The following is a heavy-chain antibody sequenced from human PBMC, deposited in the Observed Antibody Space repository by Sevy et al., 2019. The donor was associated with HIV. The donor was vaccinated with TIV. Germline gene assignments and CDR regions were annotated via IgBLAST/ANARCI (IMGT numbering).Heavy chain of an antibody. CDR3: AKDIGPWDYYGMDV. CDR1: GFTFSSYG. J-gene: IGHJ6*02. D-gene: IGHD1-26*01. CDR2: IRYDGSNK. Sequence: GGSLRLSCAASGFTFSSYGMHWVRQAPGKGLEWVAFIRYDGSNKYYADSVKGRFTISRDNSKNTLYLQMNSLRAEDTAVYYCAKDIGPWDYYGMDVWGQRTTVTVSS. V-gene: IGHV3-30*02.